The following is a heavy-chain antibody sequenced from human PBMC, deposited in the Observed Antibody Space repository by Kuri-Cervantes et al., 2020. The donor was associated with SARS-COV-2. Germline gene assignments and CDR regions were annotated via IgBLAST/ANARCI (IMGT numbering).Heavy chain of an antibody. Sequence: GGSLRLSCTASGFTFSSYSMNWVRQAPGKGLEWVSYISSSGSTIYYADSVKGRFTISRDNAKNSLYLQMNSLRAEDTAVYYCARDWTHHDYSNNYYYYMDVWGKGTTVTVSS. D-gene: IGHD4-11*01. CDR1: GFTFSSYS. CDR2: ISSSGSTI. J-gene: IGHJ6*03. CDR3: ARDWTHHDYSNNYYYYMDV. V-gene: IGHV3-48*04.